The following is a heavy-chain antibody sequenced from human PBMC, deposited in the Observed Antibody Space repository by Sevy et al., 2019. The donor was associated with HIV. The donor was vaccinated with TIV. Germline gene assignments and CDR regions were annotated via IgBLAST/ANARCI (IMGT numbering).Heavy chain of an antibody. D-gene: IGHD3-3*01. V-gene: IGHV3-7*01. CDR2: IKQAGSEK. J-gene: IGHJ3*01. Sequence: GGSLRLSCEASGFTFGSYWMNWVRQAPGKGLEWVANIKQAGSEKNYVHSVKGRFTISRDNAKNSLYLQMNSLRAEDTAVYYCVREQSYDFWRAYSEGAVPSWGQGAMVTVS. CDR1: GFTFGSYW. CDR3: VREQSYDFWRAYSEGAVPS.